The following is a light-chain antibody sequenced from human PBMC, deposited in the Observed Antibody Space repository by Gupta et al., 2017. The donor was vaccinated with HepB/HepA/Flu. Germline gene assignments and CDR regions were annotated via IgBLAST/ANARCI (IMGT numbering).Light chain of an antibody. CDR3: AAWDDSLRGV. V-gene: IGLV1-47*01. Sequence: SLLTQPPSASGTPGTRVTISFSGSSSNIGSNSVYWYHQLPGTALKLLTYKNNQRPSGVPDRFSGSKSGTSASLAISGLRSADDADYYCAAWDDSLRGVYGGGTKLTVL. J-gene: IGLJ2*01. CDR1: SSNIGSNS. CDR2: KNN.